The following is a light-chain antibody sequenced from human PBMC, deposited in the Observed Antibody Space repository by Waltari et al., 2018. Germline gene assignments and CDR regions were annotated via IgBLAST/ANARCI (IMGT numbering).Light chain of an antibody. CDR3: QHYNNAPRIT. Sequence: DIQMTQSPSSLSASVGDRVTITCRASQDISNYLGWYQQKPGQPPNLLIFAASALQSGFPSRFSASGSGTDFTLTISTLQPEDVATYYCQHYNNAPRITFGQGTRLEIK. CDR2: AAS. J-gene: IGKJ5*01. V-gene: IGKV1-27*01. CDR1: QDISNY.